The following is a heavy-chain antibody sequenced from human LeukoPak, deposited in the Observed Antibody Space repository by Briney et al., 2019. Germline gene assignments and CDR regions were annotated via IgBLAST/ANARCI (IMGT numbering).Heavy chain of an antibody. CDR3: ARVYSSGWSPFDY. V-gene: IGHV1-2*06. Sequence: ASVKVSCKASGYTFTGYHMHWVRQAPGQGLEWMGRINPNSGDTNYAQKFQGRVTMTRDTSISTAYMELSRLRSDDTAVYYCARVYSSGWSPFDYWGQGTLVTVSS. CDR1: GYTFTGYH. CDR2: INPNSGDT. J-gene: IGHJ4*02. D-gene: IGHD6-19*01.